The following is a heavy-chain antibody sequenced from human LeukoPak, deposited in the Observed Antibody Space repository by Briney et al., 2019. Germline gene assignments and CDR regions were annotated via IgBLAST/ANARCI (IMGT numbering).Heavy chain of an antibody. CDR3: ARVSDAFDYFFDS. CDR2: VSRSSRFI. Sequence: GGSLRLSCAASGFAFSTYSMNWVRQAPGKGLEWVSSVSRSSRFIFYADSVQGRFTISRDDAKDSLFLQMNSLRAEDTAVYYCARVSDAFDYFFDSWGQGTLVTVSS. D-gene: IGHD5-12*01. V-gene: IGHV3-21*01. J-gene: IGHJ4*02. CDR1: GFAFSTYS.